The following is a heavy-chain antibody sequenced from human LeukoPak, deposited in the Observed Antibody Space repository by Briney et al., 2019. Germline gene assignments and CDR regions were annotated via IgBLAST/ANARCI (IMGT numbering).Heavy chain of an antibody. Sequence: ASVKVSCKASGYTFTSYDINWVRQATGQGLEWMGWMNPNSGGTNYAQKFQGRVTMTRDTSISTAYMELGRLRSDDTAVYYCARDGLYSGSYDWGQGTLVTVSS. CDR1: GYTFTSYD. V-gene: IGHV1-2*02. CDR3: ARDGLYSGSYD. J-gene: IGHJ4*02. D-gene: IGHD1-26*01. CDR2: MNPNSGGT.